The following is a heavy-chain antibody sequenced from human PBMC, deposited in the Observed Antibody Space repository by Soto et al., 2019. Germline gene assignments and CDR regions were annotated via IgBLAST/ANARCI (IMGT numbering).Heavy chain of an antibody. J-gene: IGHJ4*02. D-gene: IGHD6-13*01. Sequence: QVQLQESGPGLVKPSETLSLTCTVSGGSVSSDNYYWSGIRQPPGKGLEWIGYIYYSGNTNYNPSLKSRVTISVDTYKHQFSLKLSSVTAADTAVYYCARGHSSTWYPLPVDYWGQGTLVTVSS. CDR1: GGSVSSDNYY. CDR2: IYYSGNT. CDR3: ARGHSSTWYPLPVDY. V-gene: IGHV4-61*01.